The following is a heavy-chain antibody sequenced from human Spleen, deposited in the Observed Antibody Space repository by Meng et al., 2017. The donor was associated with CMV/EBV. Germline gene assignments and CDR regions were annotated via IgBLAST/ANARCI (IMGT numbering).Heavy chain of an antibody. J-gene: IGHJ4*02. CDR2: INHSGST. V-gene: IGHV4-34*01. Sequence: LALTCAVYGGCFSGYYWNWIRQPPGKGLEWIGEINHSGSTNYNPSLKSRVTISADTSKNQFSLKLSSVTAADTAVYYCARESPGDYWGQGTLVTVSS. D-gene: IGHD3-10*01. CDR3: ARESPGDY. CDR1: GGCFSGYY.